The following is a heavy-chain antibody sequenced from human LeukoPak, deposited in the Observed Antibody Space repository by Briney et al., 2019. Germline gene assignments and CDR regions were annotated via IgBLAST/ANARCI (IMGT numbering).Heavy chain of an antibody. J-gene: IGHJ4*02. CDR1: AGSISSSSYS. V-gene: IGHV4-39*01. D-gene: IGHD1-20*01. CDR2: IYYSGST. CDR3: ARHTGLTGTIIY. Sequence: PSETLSLTCTVSAGSISSSSYSWGWIRQPPGKGLEWIGSIYYSGSTYFNPSLKSRVTISVDTSKNQFSLKLSSVTAADTAVYYCARHTGLTGTIIYWGQGTLVTVSS.